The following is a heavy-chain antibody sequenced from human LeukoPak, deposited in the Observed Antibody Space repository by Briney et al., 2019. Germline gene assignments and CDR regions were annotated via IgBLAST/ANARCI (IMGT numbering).Heavy chain of an antibody. Sequence: PSQTLSLTCTVSGGSISSGGYYWSWIRQHPGKGLEWIGYIYYSGSTYYNPSLKSRVTISVDTSKNQFSLKLSSVTAADTAVYYCARDRGFSTVEPYIDYWGQGTLVTVSS. CDR1: GGSISSGGYY. D-gene: IGHD3-10*01. J-gene: IGHJ4*02. CDR3: ARDRGFSTVEPYIDY. V-gene: IGHV4-31*03. CDR2: IYYSGST.